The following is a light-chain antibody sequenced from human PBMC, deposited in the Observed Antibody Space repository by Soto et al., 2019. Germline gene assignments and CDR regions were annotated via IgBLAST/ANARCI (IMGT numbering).Light chain of an antibody. V-gene: IGLV2-11*01. CDR1: SSDVGGYNY. CDR2: DVS. J-gene: IGLJ1*01. CDR3: CSYAGSYTFGGYV. Sequence: QSALTQPRSVSGSPGQSVAISCTGTSSDVGGYNYVSWYQQHPGKAPKLMIYDVSKRPSGVPDRFSGSKSGNTASLTISGLQAEDEADYYCCSYAGSYTFGGYVFGTGTKVTV.